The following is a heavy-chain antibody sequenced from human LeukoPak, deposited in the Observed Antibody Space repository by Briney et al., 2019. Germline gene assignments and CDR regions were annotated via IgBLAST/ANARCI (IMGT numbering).Heavy chain of an antibody. CDR2: ISGSGGST. D-gene: IGHD6-13*01. V-gene: IGHV3-23*01. Sequence: GGALRVSCATSGFIFSPYALSWVRQPPGRGLECASSISGSGGSTYHADSVKGRFTISRDSSKNTLYLQMNSLRAEDTAIYYCARVIRAAPGKGYFDYWGQGTLVTVSS. CDR3: ARVIRAAPGKGYFDY. CDR1: GFIFSPYA. J-gene: IGHJ4*02.